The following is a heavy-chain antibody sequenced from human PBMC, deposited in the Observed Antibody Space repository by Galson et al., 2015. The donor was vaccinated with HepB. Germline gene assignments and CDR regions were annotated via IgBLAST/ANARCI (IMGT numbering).Heavy chain of an antibody. V-gene: IGHV3-11*01. CDR1: GFTFDNYG. CDR2: IDSSGDAI. CDR3: AGSTGWYRVLDY. Sequence: LRLSCAASGFTFDNYGMTWIRQAPGKGLEWISYIDSSGDAIYYADSVKGRFAISRDNAENSLYPQMNSLRAEDTAVYYCAGSTGWYRVLDYWGRGTLVTVSS. J-gene: IGHJ4*02. D-gene: IGHD6-19*01.